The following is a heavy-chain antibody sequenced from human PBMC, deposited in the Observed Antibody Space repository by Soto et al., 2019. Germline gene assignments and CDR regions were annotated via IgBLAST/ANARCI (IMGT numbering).Heavy chain of an antibody. J-gene: IGHJ5*02. CDR1: GGSISSSSYY. Sequence: PSETLSLTCTVSGGSISSSSYYWGWIRQPPGKGLEWIGSIYYSGSTYYNPSLKSRVTISVDTSKNQFSLKLSSVTAADTAVYYCARRRTMVSPWLDPWGQGTLVTVSS. V-gene: IGHV4-39*01. D-gene: IGHD4-17*01. CDR3: ARRRTMVSPWLDP. CDR2: IYYSGST.